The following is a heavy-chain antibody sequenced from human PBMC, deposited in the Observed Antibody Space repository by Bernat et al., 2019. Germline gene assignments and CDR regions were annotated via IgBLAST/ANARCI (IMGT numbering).Heavy chain of an antibody. CDR3: ARVSKAYCGGDCYPAHGYFDL. D-gene: IGHD2-21*02. V-gene: IGHV3-21*01. Sequence: EVQLVESGGGLVKPGGSLRLSCAASGFTFSSYSMNWVRQAPGKGLEWVSSISSSSSYIYYADSVKGRFTISRDNAKNSLYLQMNSLRAEDTAVYYCARVSKAYCGGDCYPAHGYFDLWGRGTLVTVSS. CDR1: GFTFSSYS. J-gene: IGHJ2*01. CDR2: ISSSSSYI.